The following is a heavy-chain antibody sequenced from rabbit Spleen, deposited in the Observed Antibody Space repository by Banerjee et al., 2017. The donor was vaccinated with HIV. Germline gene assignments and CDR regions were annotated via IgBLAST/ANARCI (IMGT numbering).Heavy chain of an antibody. D-gene: IGHD8-1*01. CDR2: IYTTSGST. J-gene: IGHJ6*01. Sequence: QQQLEESGGGLVKPGGTLTLTCKASGIDFSNYFYMCWVRQAPGKGLELIACIYTTSGSTWYASWVNGRFTISRSISLNTVDLKMTSLTAADTATYFCARDLENYAASNYLDLWGPGTLVTVS. CDR3: ARDLENYAASNYLDL. V-gene: IGHV1S43*01. CDR1: GIDFSNYFY.